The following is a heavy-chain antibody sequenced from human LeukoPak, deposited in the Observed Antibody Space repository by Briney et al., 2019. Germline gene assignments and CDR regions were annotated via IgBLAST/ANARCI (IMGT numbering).Heavy chain of an antibody. D-gene: IGHD2-2*01. Sequence: PGGSLRLSCAASGFTFDDYAMHWVRQAPGKGLEWVSGISWNSGSIGYADSVKGRFTISRDNAKNSLYLQMNSLRAEDTALYYCAKDLSPRYCSSTSCYAVGWFDPWGQGTLVTVSS. J-gene: IGHJ5*02. CDR3: AKDLSPRYCSSTSCYAVGWFDP. CDR2: ISWNSGSI. CDR1: GFTFDDYA. V-gene: IGHV3-9*01.